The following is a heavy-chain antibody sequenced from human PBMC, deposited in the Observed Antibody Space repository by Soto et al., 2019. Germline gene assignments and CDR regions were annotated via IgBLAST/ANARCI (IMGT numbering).Heavy chain of an antibody. CDR3: ARDRIGQQLVRFYYYYGMDV. Sequence: PGGSLRLSCAASGFTFSSYSMNWVRQAPGKGLEWVSSISSSSSYIYYADSVKGRFTISRDNAKNSLYLQMNSLRAEDTAVYYCARDRIGQQLVRFYYYYGMDVWGQGTTVTVSS. CDR2: ISSSSSYI. V-gene: IGHV3-21*01. D-gene: IGHD6-13*01. J-gene: IGHJ6*02. CDR1: GFTFSSYS.